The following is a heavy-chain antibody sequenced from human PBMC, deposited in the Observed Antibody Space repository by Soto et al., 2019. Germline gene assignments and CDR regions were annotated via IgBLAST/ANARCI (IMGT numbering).Heavy chain of an antibody. J-gene: IGHJ5*02. D-gene: IGHD3-3*01. CDR1: GYTFTSYY. V-gene: IGHV1-46*01. CDR3: ARESLELRFLEWFSRGAPLDP. CDR2: INPSGGST. Sequence: QVQLVQSGAEVKKPGASVKVSCKASGYTFTSYYMHWVRQAPGQGLEWMGIINPSGGSTSYAQKFQGRVTRTRDTSTSTVYMELSSLRSEDTAVYYCARESLELRFLEWFSRGAPLDPWGQGTLVTVSS.